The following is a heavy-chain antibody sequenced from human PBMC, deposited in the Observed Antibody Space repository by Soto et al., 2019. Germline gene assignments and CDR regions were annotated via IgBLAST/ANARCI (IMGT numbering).Heavy chain of an antibody. V-gene: IGHV1-69*04. CDR3: ATSFGSGYRAFDY. Sequence: VKVSCKASGGTFSSYAISWVRQAPGLGLEWMGRFNPILSMSNSALRFQGRVTLTADKSTSTAYMVLSSLRSDDTAVYYCATSFGSGYRAFDYWGQGVLVTVSS. CDR1: GGTFSSYA. J-gene: IGHJ4*02. CDR2: FNPILSMS. D-gene: IGHD3-10*01.